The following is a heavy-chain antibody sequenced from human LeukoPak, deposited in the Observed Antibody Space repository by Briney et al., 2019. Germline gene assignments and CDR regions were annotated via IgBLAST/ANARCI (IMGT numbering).Heavy chain of an antibody. CDR1: GGSISNGSFY. CDR2: IHTSGTT. Sequence: SSQTLSLTCTVSGGSISNGSFYWSWIRQPAGKGLEYIGRIHTSGTTNYNPSLQSRVTISIDTSKNQFSLKLSSVTAADTAVYYCARDQYSNNWSEWGNWFDPWGQGTLVTVSS. D-gene: IGHD6-13*01. CDR3: ARDQYSNNWSEWGNWFDP. V-gene: IGHV4-61*02. J-gene: IGHJ5*02.